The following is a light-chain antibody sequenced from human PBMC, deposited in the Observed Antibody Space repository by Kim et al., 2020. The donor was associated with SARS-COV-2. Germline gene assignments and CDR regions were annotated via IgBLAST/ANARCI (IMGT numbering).Light chain of an antibody. Sequence: GQSYTISCTGTRIDVGGYNLVSWYQQHPGKAPKLMIYEATKRPSGVSTRFSGSKSDYTASLTISGLQAEDEADYYCCSYAGSSTWVFGGGTQLTVL. CDR3: CSYAGSSTWV. V-gene: IGLV2-23*01. CDR2: EAT. J-gene: IGLJ3*02. CDR1: RIDVGGYNL.